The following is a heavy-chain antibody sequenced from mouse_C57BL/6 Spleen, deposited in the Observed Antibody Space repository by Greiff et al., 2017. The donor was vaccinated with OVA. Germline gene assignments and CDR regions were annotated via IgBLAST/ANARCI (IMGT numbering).Heavy chain of an antibody. D-gene: IGHD1-1*01. V-gene: IGHV1-74*01. Sequence: VQLQQPGAELVKPGASVKVSCKASGYTFTSYWMHWVKQRPGQGLEWIGRIHPSDSDTNYNQKFKGKATLTVDKSSSTAYMQLSSLTSEETAVYYCARNCGSSYYAMDYWGQGTSVTVSS. J-gene: IGHJ4*01. CDR1: GYTFTSYW. CDR3: ARNCGSSYYAMDY. CDR2: IHPSDSDT.